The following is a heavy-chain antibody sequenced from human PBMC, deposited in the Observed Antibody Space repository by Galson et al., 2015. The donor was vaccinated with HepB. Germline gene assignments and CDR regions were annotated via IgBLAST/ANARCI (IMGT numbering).Heavy chain of an antibody. CDR3: ARGHIAVLPDTGDRVDE. V-gene: IGHV5-10-1*01. Sequence: QSGAEVKKPGESLRISCTGFGYSFSSYWITWVRQMPGKGLEWMGRIDPGDSYTNYSPSFQGHVTISADKSTRTAYLQWSSMKASDTAMYYCARGHIAVLPDTGDRVDEWGQGAQVTVSP. CDR2: IDPGDSYT. J-gene: IGHJ4*02. D-gene: IGHD7-27*01. CDR1: GYSFSSYW.